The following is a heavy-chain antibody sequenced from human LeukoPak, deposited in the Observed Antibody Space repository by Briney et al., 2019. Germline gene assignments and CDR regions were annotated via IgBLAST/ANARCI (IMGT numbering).Heavy chain of an antibody. CDR3: ARDLGEMATTNSDY. V-gene: IGHV3-21*01. CDR1: GFTFSTYT. D-gene: IGHD5-24*01. J-gene: IGHJ4*02. CDR2: ISSSSSYK. Sequence: GGSLRLSCAASGFTFSTYTMNWVRQAPGKGPEWVSCISSSSSYKYYAGSVKGRFTISRDNAKNSLYLQMNTLRAEDTAVYYCARDLGEMATTNSDYWGQGTLVTVSS.